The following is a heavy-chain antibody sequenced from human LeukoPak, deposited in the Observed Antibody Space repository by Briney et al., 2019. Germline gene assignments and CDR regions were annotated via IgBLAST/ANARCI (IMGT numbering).Heavy chain of an antibody. Sequence: GGSLRLSCTASGFSFSDYSMNWVRQAPGKGLEWVSSITISSSIIYYADSVKGRFTISRDNAKNSLFLQMNSLRAEDTAVYYCARDLSDDYSLDYWGQGTLVTVSS. J-gene: IGHJ4*02. CDR2: ITISSSII. D-gene: IGHD3-16*01. V-gene: IGHV3-21*01. CDR3: ARDLSDDYSLDY. CDR1: GFSFSDYS.